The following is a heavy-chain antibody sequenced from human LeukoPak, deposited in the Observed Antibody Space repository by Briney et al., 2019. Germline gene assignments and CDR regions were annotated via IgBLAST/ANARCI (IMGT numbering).Heavy chain of an antibody. D-gene: IGHD3-22*01. CDR1: GYTFTSYG. V-gene: IGHV1-18*01. CDR2: ISAYNGNT. CDR3: ARGRITMIESPDAFDI. Sequence: ASVKVSCKASGYTFTSYGISWVRQAPGQGLECMGWISAYNGNTNYAQKLQGRVTMTTDTSTSTAYMELRSLRSDDTAVYYCARGRITMIESPDAFDIWGQGTMVTVSS. J-gene: IGHJ3*02.